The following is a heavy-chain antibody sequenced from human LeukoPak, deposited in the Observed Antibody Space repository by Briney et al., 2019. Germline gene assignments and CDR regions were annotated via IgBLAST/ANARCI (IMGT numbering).Heavy chain of an antibody. J-gene: IGHJ4*02. CDR2: ISGSGGST. V-gene: IGHV3-23*01. CDR3: ARETQYYFDS. Sequence: PGGSLRLSSAASGFTFSSYAMSWVRQAPGKGLEWVSAISGSGGSTYYADSVKGRFTISRDNAKNSLYLQMNSLRAEDTAVYYCARETQYYFDSWGQGTLVTVSS. CDR1: GFTFSSYA.